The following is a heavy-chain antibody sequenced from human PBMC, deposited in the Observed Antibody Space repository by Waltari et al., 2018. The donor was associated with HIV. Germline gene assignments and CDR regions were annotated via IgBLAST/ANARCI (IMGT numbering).Heavy chain of an antibody. CDR3: ARDSGLYGTYSHGMDV. Sequence: QVQLQESGPGLVKPSQTLSLTCTVSGGSVSSDSHYWSWSRQHPGKGLEWIGYIYYSGSTYYNPSLKSRVIISIDTSQNQFSLELTSVTAADTAVYYCARDSGLYGTYSHGMDVWGQGTTVTVSS. J-gene: IGHJ6*02. D-gene: IGHD4-17*01. V-gene: IGHV4-31*03. CDR2: IYYSGST. CDR1: GGSVSSDSHY.